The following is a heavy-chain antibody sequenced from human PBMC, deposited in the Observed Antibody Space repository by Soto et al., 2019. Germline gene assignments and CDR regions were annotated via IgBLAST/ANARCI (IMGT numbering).Heavy chain of an antibody. J-gene: IGHJ4*02. CDR1: GFTFSSHA. CDR3: AKDNGAEGDYFDY. Sequence: GGSLRLSCAASGFTFSSHAMSWVCQAPGKGLEWVSTISGSGVSTYYADSVKGRFTISRDNSKNTLNLQMNSLRAEDTAVYYCAKDNGAEGDYFDYWGQGSLVTVSS. D-gene: IGHD2-8*01. V-gene: IGHV3-23*01. CDR2: ISGSGVST.